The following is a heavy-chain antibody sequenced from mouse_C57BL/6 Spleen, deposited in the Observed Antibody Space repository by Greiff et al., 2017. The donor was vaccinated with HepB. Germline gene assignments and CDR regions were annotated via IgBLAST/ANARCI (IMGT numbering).Heavy chain of an antibody. J-gene: IGHJ4*01. Sequence: QVHVKQPGAELVRPGSSVKLSCKASGYTFTSYWMHWVKQRPIQGLEWIGNIDPSDSETHYNQKFKDKATLTVDKSSSTAYMQLSSLTSEDSAVYYCARSSLYYAMDYWGQGTSVTVSS. D-gene: IGHD1-3*01. CDR1: GYTFTSYW. CDR2: IDPSDSET. V-gene: IGHV1-52*01. CDR3: ARSSLYYAMDY.